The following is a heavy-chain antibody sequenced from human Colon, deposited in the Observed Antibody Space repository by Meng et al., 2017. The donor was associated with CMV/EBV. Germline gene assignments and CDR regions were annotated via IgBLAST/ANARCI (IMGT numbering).Heavy chain of an antibody. CDR2: INPNSGGT. Sequence: ASVKVSCKASGYTFTGYYMHWVRQAPGQGLEWMGWINPNSGGTSYAQKFQGRVTMTRDTSISTAYMGLSRLRSDDTAVYYCARAGVVVRGGLKFDPWGQGTLVTVSP. D-gene: IGHD2-2*01. J-gene: IGHJ5*02. CDR3: ARAGVVVRGGLKFDP. V-gene: IGHV1-2*02. CDR1: GYTFTGYY.